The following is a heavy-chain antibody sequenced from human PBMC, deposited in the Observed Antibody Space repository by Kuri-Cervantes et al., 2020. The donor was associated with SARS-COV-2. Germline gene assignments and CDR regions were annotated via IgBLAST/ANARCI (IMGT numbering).Heavy chain of an antibody. D-gene: IGHD2-15*01. CDR1: GVSVPNNIGA. J-gene: IGHJ5*02. V-gene: IGHV6-1*01. CDR3: AREVYCNGGSCYGDNGFEP. CDR2: TYYRSKWYN. Sequence: SRTPSHTCAIPGVSVPNNIGAWNSIRPSPERGLEWLGRTYYRSKWYNDYATSVQNRISINPDASKTQFSVNLKSVTPEETAVYYCAREVYCNGGSCYGDNGFEPWGQGTLVTVSS.